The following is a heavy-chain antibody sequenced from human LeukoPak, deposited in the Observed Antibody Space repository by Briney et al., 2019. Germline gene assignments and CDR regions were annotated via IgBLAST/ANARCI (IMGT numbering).Heavy chain of an antibody. V-gene: IGHV4-4*08. D-gene: IGHD3-10*01. CDR1: GDSISIYY. Sequence: SETLSLTCSVSGDSISIYYWSWIRQPPGKGLEWIGYIYTSGSTNYNPSLKSRVTMSVDTSKNQFSLKLSSVTAADTAVYYCARDSRVVRGVITSRGAFDIWGQGTMVTVSS. CDR3: ARDSRVVRGVITSRGAFDI. CDR2: IYTSGST. J-gene: IGHJ3*02.